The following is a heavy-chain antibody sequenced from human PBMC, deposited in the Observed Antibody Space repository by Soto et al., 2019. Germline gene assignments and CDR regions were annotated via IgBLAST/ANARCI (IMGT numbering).Heavy chain of an antibody. V-gene: IGHV3-23*01. Sequence: LRLSCAASGFTFSSFAMSWVRQAPGKGLDWVSAISGSGGSTYSADSVKGRFTISRDNSKNTLYLQMSSLRAEDTAVYYCARGFSAGKGSTPDFWGQGSLVTVSS. CDR3: ARGFSAGKGSTPDF. CDR2: ISGSGGST. J-gene: IGHJ4*02. CDR1: GFTFSSFA. D-gene: IGHD6-13*01.